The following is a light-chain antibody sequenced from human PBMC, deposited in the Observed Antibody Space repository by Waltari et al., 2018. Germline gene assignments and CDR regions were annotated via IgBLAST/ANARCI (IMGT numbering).Light chain of an antibody. V-gene: IGKV1-39*01. Sequence: DIQMTQSPSSLSASVGDRVTITCRASQSMSSHLNWYQQKPGKAPKLLIYAASSLQSGVPSRFSGSGSGTDFTLTISSLQPEDFATYYCQQSYSTPPYTFGQGTKLEIK. CDR1: QSMSSH. J-gene: IGKJ2*01. CDR3: QQSYSTPPYT. CDR2: AAS.